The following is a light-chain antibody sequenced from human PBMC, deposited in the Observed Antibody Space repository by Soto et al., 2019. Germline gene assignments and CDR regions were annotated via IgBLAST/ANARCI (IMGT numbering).Light chain of an antibody. J-gene: IGKJ2*01. Sequence: EIVLTQSPDTLSLSPGERATLSCRPSQSVSSNYLAWYQQRPGQAPRLLISGASSRATGIPDRFIGSGSGTDFTLTSTRLEPEDFAVYYCQQYGGSPLYTFGQGTKVE. CDR3: QQYGGSPLYT. CDR2: GAS. CDR1: QSVSSNY. V-gene: IGKV3-20*01.